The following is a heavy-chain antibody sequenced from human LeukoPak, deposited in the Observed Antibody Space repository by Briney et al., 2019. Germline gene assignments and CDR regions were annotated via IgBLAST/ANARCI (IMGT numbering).Heavy chain of an antibody. CDR3: AKAGDYSYFDY. CDR1: GFTFSYYA. V-gene: IGHV3-23*01. CDR2: ISGSDGST. D-gene: IGHD4-11*01. Sequence: GGSLRLSCAAPGFTFSYYAMNWARQAPGKGLEWVSAISGSDGSTYYADSVKGRFTISRDNSKNTLYLQMNSLRAEDTAVYYCAKAGDYSYFDYWGQGTLVTVSS. J-gene: IGHJ4*02.